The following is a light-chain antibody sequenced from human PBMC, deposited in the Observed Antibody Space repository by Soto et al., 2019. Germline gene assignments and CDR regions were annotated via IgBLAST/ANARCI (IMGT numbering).Light chain of an antibody. CDR1: SSNIGSNT. CDR2: NNN. V-gene: IGLV1-44*01. CDR3: AAWDDSLNGVV. Sequence: QSVLTQPPSASGTPGQRVTISCSGSSSNIGSNTVNWYQLLPGTAPRLLIYNNNQRPSGVPDRLSGSKSGTSASLAISGLQSEDEADYYCAAWDDSLNGVVFGGGTKLTVL. J-gene: IGLJ2*01.